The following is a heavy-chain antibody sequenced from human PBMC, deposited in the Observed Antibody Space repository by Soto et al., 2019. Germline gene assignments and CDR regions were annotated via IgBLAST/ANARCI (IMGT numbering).Heavy chain of an antibody. D-gene: IGHD2-15*01. CDR2: IYPTDSDT. CDR1: EDSFNTHW. V-gene: IGHV5-51*01. CDR3: ARIFCSGDRCSEHEPFDL. J-gene: IGHJ3*01. Sequence: GESLLTSCKGSEDSFNTHWIGWVRQTPGKGLEWMGLIYPTDSDTRYSPSFQGHVTISADKSVNTAYLQWRSLKASDTARYYCARIFCSGDRCSEHEPFDLWGRGTMVTVSS.